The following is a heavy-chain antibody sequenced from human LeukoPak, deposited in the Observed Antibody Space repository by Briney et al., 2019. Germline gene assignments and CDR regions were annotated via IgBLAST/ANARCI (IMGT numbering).Heavy chain of an antibody. CDR2: ISYDGSTK. CDR3: AKEGRYFDWLLYPNYFDY. D-gene: IGHD3-9*01. V-gene: IGHV3-30*18. J-gene: IGHJ4*02. Sequence: GSLRLSCTASGFTFSTYGMHWVRQAPGKGLEWVTLISYDGSTKYYSDSVKGRFTLSRDNSKNTLYLQMNSLRAEDTAVYYCAKEGRYFDWLLYPNYFDYWGQGTLVTVSS. CDR1: GFTFSTYG.